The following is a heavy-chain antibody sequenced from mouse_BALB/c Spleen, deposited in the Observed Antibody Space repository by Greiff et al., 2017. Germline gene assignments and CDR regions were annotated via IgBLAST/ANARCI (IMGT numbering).Heavy chain of an antibody. CDR2: ISYSGST. D-gene: IGHD2-3*01. V-gene: IGHV3-2*02. J-gene: IGHJ2*01. Sequence: EVQLQESGPGLVKPSQSLSLTCTVTGYSITSDYAWNWIRQFPGNQLEWMGYISYSGSTSYNPSLKSRISITRDTSKNQFFLQLNSVTTEDTATYYCARDDGYSYYFDYWGQGTTLTVSS. CDR3: ARDDGYSYYFDY. CDR1: GYSITSDYA.